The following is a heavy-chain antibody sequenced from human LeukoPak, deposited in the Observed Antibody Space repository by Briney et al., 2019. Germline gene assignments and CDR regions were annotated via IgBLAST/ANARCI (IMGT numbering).Heavy chain of an antibody. CDR2: IYYSGGT. Sequence: SETLSLTCTVSGGSISSSSYYWGWIRQPPGKGLEWIGSIYYSGGTYYNPSLKSRVTISVDTSKNQFSLKLSSVTAADTAVYYCARVFSTNYYDNRGWFDPWGQGTLVTVSS. CDR1: GGSISSSSYY. CDR3: ARVFSTNYYDNRGWFDP. J-gene: IGHJ5*02. D-gene: IGHD3-22*01. V-gene: IGHV4-39*07.